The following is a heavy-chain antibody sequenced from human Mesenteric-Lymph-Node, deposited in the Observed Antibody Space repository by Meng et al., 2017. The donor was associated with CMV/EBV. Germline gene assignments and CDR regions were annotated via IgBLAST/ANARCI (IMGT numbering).Heavy chain of an antibody. J-gene: IGHJ4*02. Sequence: TLTLACAGYGGSFGDDYWSWIRQPPGKGMEWIGEINHSGSTNYDPSLKRRVTMSVDTSKDQFSLRLSSVTAADTAVYYCASVNFSFDYWGQGTLVTVSS. CDR1: GGSFGDDY. CDR2: INHSGST. V-gene: IGHV4-34*01. D-gene: IGHD3-3*01. CDR3: ASVNFSFDY.